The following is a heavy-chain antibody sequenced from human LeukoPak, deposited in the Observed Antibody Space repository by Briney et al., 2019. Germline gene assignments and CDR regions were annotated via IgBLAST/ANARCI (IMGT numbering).Heavy chain of an antibody. V-gene: IGHV1-69*05. J-gene: IGHJ4*02. D-gene: IGHD1-26*01. CDR3: ARVLHNGTIH. Sequence: ASVKVSCKASGGTFSSYAISWVRQAPGQGLEWMGRIIPIFGTANYAQKFQGRVTITTDESTSTAYMELSSLRSEDTAVYYCARVLHNGTIHWGQGTLVTVSS. CDR1: GGTFSSYA. CDR2: IIPIFGTA.